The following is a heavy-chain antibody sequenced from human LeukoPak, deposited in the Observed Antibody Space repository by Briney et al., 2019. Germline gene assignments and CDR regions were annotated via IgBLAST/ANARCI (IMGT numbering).Heavy chain of an antibody. J-gene: IGHJ4*02. Sequence: PGGSLRLSCAASGFTFSSYSMNWVRQAPGKGLEWVSSISSSSSYIYYADSVKGRFTISRDNSKNTLYLQMNSLRAEDTAVYYCAKDGGSSRFGYYFDYWGQGTLVTVSS. CDR2: ISSSSSYI. CDR3: AKDGGSSRFGYYFDY. CDR1: GFTFSSYS. D-gene: IGHD3-10*01. V-gene: IGHV3-21*04.